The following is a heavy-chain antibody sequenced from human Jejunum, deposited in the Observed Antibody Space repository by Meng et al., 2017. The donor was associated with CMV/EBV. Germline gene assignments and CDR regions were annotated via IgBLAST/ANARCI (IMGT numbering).Heavy chain of an antibody. V-gene: IGHV1-18*01. D-gene: IGHD3-22*01. CDR3: ARGVVTMIRYYFDY. CDR1: GYPFTGYG. J-gene: IGHJ4*02. Sequence: GYPFTGYGISWVRQTPGQGLEWMGWISPYNGNTHYVQKLQGRVTMTTDTSTSTAYMELRSLRSDDTAVYYCARGVVTMIRYYFDYWGQGTLVTVSS. CDR2: ISPYNGNT.